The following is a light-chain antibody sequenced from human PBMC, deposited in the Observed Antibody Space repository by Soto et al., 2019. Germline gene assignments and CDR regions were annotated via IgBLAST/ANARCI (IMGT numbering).Light chain of an antibody. J-gene: IGKJ5*01. CDR1: QSVSGD. Sequence: EVVLTQSAATMSLSPGERATRSGGASQSVSGDLAWYHHTPGQANRLLIYDAYTRALDTPARFAGSGAGTEFTITISSLQSEDFAVYFCQPYNNWPITFGPGTRLEIK. CDR2: DAY. V-gene: IGKV3-15*01. CDR3: QPYNNWPIT.